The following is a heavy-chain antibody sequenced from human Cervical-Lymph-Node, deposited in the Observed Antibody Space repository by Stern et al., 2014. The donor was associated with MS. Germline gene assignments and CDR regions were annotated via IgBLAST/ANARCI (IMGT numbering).Heavy chain of an antibody. CDR3: AKEGDYVWGNYRAM. CDR2: INTHTGNP. Sequence: VHLVESGSELKKPGASVKVSCKTSGYTFTTYAINWVRQAPGQGLEWMGWINTHTGNPTYAQDFTGRFVFSLDTSISTAYLEISSLRAEDTAVYYCAKEGDYVWGNYRAMWGQGTLVTVSS. D-gene: IGHD3-16*02. CDR1: GYTFTTYA. J-gene: IGHJ4*02. V-gene: IGHV7-4-1*02.